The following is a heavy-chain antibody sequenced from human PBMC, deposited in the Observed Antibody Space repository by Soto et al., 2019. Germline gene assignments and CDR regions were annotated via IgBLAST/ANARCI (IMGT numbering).Heavy chain of an antibody. CDR3: ARDDYDSSGYYSGGMDV. CDR2: ISSSSSTI. CDR1: GFTFSSYS. J-gene: IGHJ6*02. Sequence: EVQLVESGGGLVQPGGSLRLSCAASGFTFSSYSMNWVRQAPGKGLEWVSYISSSSSTIYYADSVKGRFTISRDNAKNSLYLQMNSLRAEDTAVYYCARDDYDSSGYYSGGMDVWGQGTTVTVSS. V-gene: IGHV3-48*01. D-gene: IGHD3-22*01.